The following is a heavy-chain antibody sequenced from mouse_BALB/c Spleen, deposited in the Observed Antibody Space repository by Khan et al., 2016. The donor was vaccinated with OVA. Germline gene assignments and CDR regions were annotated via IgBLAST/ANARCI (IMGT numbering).Heavy chain of an antibody. J-gene: IGHJ3*01. V-gene: IGHV1-31*01. CDR1: GYSFTSYY. CDR3: TRHVYVAWFTY. CDR2: IDPFSGGS. D-gene: IGHD2-2*01. Sequence: VQLQQSGPELMKPGASVKISCKASGYSFTSYYIHWMIQSPGNSLEWIGYIDPFSGGSTYNQKFKDKATLTVDKSSSTAYLHLSHLTSEDSAVYYCTRHVYVAWFTYWGQGTLVTVSA.